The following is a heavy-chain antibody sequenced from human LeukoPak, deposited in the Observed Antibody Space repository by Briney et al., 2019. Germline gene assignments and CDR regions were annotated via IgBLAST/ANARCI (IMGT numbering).Heavy chain of an antibody. CDR3: AKDLRWEITYGMDV. CDR1: GFTFSSYG. Sequence: GGSLRLSCAASGFTFSSYGMHWVRQAPGKGLEWVSAISGSGGSTYYADSVKGRFTISRDNSKNTLYLQMNSLRAEDTAVYYCAKDLRWEITYGMDVWGQGTTVTVSS. V-gene: IGHV3-23*01. J-gene: IGHJ6*02. CDR2: ISGSGGST. D-gene: IGHD1-26*01.